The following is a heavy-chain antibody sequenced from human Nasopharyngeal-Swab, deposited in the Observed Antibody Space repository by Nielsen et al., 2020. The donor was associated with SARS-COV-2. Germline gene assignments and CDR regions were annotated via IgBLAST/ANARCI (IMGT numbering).Heavy chain of an antibody. Sequence: ASVKVSCKASGYTFTSYAMHWVRQAPGQRLEWMGWINAGNGNTKYSQKFQGRVTMTRDTSTSTAYMELSSLRSEDTAVYYCARDQTGEQWLVRGFDYWGQGTLVTVSS. V-gene: IGHV1-3*01. D-gene: IGHD6-19*01. CDR2: INAGNGNT. CDR3: ARDQTGEQWLVRGFDY. J-gene: IGHJ4*02. CDR1: GYTFTSYA.